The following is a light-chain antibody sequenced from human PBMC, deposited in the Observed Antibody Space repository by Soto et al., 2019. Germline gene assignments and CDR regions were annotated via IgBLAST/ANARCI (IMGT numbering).Light chain of an antibody. Sequence: LTQSPSSLSAFVGDRVTITCRASQGVSNALAWYQHKPGQAPSLLIYGASSRATGVPDRFSGSGSETDFTLTISRLEPEDFAVYYCQQYGTFPRTFGQGTKVDIK. V-gene: IGKV3-20*01. CDR2: GAS. CDR3: QQYGTFPRT. J-gene: IGKJ1*01. CDR1: QGVSNA.